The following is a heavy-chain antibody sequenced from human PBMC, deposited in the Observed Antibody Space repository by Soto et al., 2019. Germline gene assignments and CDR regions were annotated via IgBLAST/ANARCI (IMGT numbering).Heavy chain of an antibody. CDR3: ARSSGYSYGYRLNYYYYYMDV. V-gene: IGHV4-34*01. J-gene: IGHJ6*03. CDR2: INHSGST. CDR1: GGSFSGYY. D-gene: IGHD5-18*01. Sequence: SETLSLTCAVYGGSFSGYYWSWIRQPPGKGLEWIGEINHSGSTNYNPSLKSRVTISVDTSKNQFSLKLSSVTAADTAVYYCARSSGYSYGYRLNYYYYYMDVWGKGTTVTVSS.